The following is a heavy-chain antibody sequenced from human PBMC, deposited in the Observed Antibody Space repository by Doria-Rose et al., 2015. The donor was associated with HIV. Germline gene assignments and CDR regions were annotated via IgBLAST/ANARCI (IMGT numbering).Heavy chain of an antibody. CDR2: IFSDDER. V-gene: IGHV2-26*01. CDR3: ARIKSSRWYHKYCIAF. Sequence: QITLKESGPVLVKPTETLTLTCTVSGVSLSSPGMGVSWIRQPPGKALEWLANIFSDDERSYKTSLKSRLTLSRRTSKSQVFLTMTDMDPVDTATYYCARIKSSRWYHKYCIAFWGQGTLVIVSA. J-gene: IGHJ4*02. D-gene: IGHD6-13*01. CDR1: GVSLSSPGMG.